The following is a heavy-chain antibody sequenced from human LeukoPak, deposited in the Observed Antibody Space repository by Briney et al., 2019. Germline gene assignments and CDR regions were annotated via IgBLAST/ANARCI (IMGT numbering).Heavy chain of an antibody. J-gene: IGHJ4*02. CDR2: IYPGDSDT. CDR1: GYSFTSYW. D-gene: IGHD3-16*01. V-gene: IGHV5-51*01. Sequence: GESLKISGKGSGYSFTSYWIGWVRQMPGKGLEWMGIIYPGDSDTRYSPSFQGQVTISADKSISTAYLQWSSLKASDTAMYYCARGDDYVWGSYVPLDYWGQGTLVTVSS. CDR3: ARGDDYVWGSYVPLDY.